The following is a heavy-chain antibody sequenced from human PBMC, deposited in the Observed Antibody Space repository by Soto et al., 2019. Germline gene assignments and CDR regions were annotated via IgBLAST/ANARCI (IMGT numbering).Heavy chain of an antibody. V-gene: IGHV2-5*02. CDR3: AHRGKSSGHFDY. CDR2: TYWDDDN. J-gene: IGHJ4*02. D-gene: IGHD6-19*01. CDR1: GFSLSTSGVG. Sequence: QITLKESGPTLVKPTQTLTLTCTFSGFSLSTSGVGLGWIRQPPGKALVWLAPTYWDDDNRYSPSLKSRLTITKDSSKNQVVLTMTNMDPVDTATYYCAHRGKSSGHFDYWGQGTLVTVSS.